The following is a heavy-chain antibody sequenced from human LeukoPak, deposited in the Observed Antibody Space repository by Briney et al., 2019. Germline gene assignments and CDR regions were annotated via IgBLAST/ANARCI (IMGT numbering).Heavy chain of an antibody. CDR1: GFTFTSSA. J-gene: IGHJ4*02. D-gene: IGHD2-2*01. CDR2: IVVGSGNT. Sequence: SVKVSCKASGFTFTSSAVQWVRQARGQRLEWIGWIVVGSGNTNYAQKFQERVTITRDMSTSTAYMELSSLRSEDTAVYYCAADSSTVPGGDYWGQGTLVTVSS. V-gene: IGHV1-58*01. CDR3: AADSSTVPGGDY.